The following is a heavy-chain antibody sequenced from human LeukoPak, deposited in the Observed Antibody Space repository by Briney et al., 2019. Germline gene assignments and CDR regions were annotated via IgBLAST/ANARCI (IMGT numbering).Heavy chain of an antibody. Sequence: PGGPLRLSCAASGFTFSSYTMSWVRQAPGKGLEWVSAIRGSDGNTYYADSVKGRFTISRDNSKNTLYLQMNSLRAEDTAVYYCAKVPYTSFNYYFDYWGQGTLVTVSS. CDR3: AKVPYTSFNYYFDY. CDR2: IRGSDGNT. J-gene: IGHJ4*02. D-gene: IGHD2/OR15-2a*01. CDR1: GFTFSSYT. V-gene: IGHV3-23*01.